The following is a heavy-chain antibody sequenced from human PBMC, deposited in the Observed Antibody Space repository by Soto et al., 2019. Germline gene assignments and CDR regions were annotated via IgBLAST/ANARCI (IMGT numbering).Heavy chain of an antibody. CDR1: GYTFTSYA. V-gene: IGHV1-3*01. D-gene: IGHD2-15*01. CDR2: INAGNGNT. J-gene: IGHJ4*01. Sequence: QVQLVQSGAEVKKPGASVKVSCKASGYTFTSYAMHWVRQAPGQRLEWMGWINAGNGNTKYSQKFQGRVTITRATAVRTDYEELTRLRSEVTAVYHCAREAVVVVVADNGPHFYDYCGQGHLVTVAA. CDR3: AREAVVVVVADNGPHFYDY.